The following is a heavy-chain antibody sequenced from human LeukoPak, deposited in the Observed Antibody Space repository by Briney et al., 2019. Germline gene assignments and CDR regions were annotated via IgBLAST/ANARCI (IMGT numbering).Heavy chain of an antibody. V-gene: IGHV1-46*01. CDR1: GYTFTSYY. Sequence: ASVKVSCKASGYTFTSYYMHWVRQAPGQGLEWMGMINPSGGSTSYAQKFQGRVTMTRDTSTSTVYMELSSLRSEDTAVYYCARYDLVVYSSSWYQGYFQHWGQGTLVTVSS. D-gene: IGHD6-13*01. CDR2: INPSGGST. J-gene: IGHJ1*01. CDR3: ARYDLVVYSSSWYQGYFQH.